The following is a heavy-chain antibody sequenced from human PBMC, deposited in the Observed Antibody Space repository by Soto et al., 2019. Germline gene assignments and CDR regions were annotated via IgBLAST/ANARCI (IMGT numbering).Heavy chain of an antibody. D-gene: IGHD3-10*01. Sequence: GGSLRLSCAASGFTVSSNYMSWVRQAPGKGLEWVSVIYSGGSRYYADSVMGRFTISRDNSKNTLYLQMNSLRAEDTAVYYCARDSGADLCYYGIDVWGQGTTVTVSS. V-gene: IGHV3-53*01. J-gene: IGHJ6*02. CDR2: IYSGGSR. CDR1: GFTVSSNY. CDR3: ARDSGADLCYYGIDV.